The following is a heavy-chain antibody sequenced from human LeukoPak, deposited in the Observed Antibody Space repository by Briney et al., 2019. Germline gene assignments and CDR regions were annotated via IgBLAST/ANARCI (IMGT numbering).Heavy chain of an antibody. J-gene: IGHJ6*03. D-gene: IGHD6-19*01. CDR1: GFTFTSSA. CDR3: AADYSGWPFYYMDV. CDR2: IVVGSGNT. V-gene: IGHV1-58*02. Sequence: GASVKVSCEASGFTFTSSAMQWVRQARGQRLEWIGWIVVGSGNTNYAQKFQERVTITRDMSTSTAYMELSSLRSEDTAVYYCAADYSGWPFYYMDVWGKGTTVTVSS.